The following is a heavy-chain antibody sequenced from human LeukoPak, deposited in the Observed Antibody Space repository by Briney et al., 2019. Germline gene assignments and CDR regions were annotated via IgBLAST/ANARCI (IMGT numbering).Heavy chain of an antibody. J-gene: IGHJ6*03. CDR3: ARESKWYYDSSGYYYDPTLYYYYYYMDV. Sequence: PSETLSLTCTVSSGSISTSNYYWGWVRQPPGKALEWIGNIFYSGSTYYSPSLKRRVTISLDTSRNQFSLKLDSVTAADTAVYYCARESKWYYDSSGYYYDPTLYYYYYYMDVWGKGTTVTVSS. CDR1: SGSISTSNYY. CDR2: IFYSGST. V-gene: IGHV4-39*07. D-gene: IGHD3-22*01.